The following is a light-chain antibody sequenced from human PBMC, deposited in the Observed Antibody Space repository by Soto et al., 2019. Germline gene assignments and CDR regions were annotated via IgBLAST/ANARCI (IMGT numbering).Light chain of an antibody. CDR3: QQYNNSPEYT. CDR2: GAS. V-gene: IGKV3-20*01. Sequence: EIVLTQSPGTLSLSPGERATLSCSASQSVSSSYLAWYQQKPGQAPRLLIYGASNRATGIPDRFSGSGSGTDFTLTISRLEPEDFAVYFCQQYNNSPEYTFGQGTKLEIK. CDR1: QSVSSSY. J-gene: IGKJ2*01.